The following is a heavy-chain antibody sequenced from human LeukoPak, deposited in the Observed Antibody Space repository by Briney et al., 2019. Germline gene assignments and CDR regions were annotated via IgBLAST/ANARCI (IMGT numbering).Heavy chain of an antibody. D-gene: IGHD5-12*01. V-gene: IGHV3-33*01. CDR1: GFTFSGYG. CDR2: IWYDGSNK. Sequence: GGSLRLSCAASGFTFSGYGMHWVRQAPGKGLEWVAVIWYDGSNKYYADSVKGRFTISRDNSKNTLYLQMNSLRAEDTAVYYCARGLSGYDLYYFDYWGQGTLVTVSS. J-gene: IGHJ4*02. CDR3: ARGLSGYDLYYFDY.